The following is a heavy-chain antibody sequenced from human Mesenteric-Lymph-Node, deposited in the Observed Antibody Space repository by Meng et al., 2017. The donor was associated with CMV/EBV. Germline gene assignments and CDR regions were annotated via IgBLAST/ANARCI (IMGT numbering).Heavy chain of an antibody. CDR1: GFTFSSYS. CDR3: ARAIRFLDWFYYFDY. V-gene: IGHV3-21*01. D-gene: IGHD3-3*01. J-gene: IGHJ4*02. CDR2: ISSSSSYI. Sequence: GESLKISCAASGFTFSSYSMNCVRQAPGKGLEWVSSISSSSSYIYYADSVKGRFTISRDNAKNSLYLQMNSLRAEDTAVYYCARAIRFLDWFYYFDYWGQGTLVTVSS.